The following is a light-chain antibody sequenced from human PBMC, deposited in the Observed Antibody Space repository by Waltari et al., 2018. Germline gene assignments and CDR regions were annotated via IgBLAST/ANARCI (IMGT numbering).Light chain of an antibody. Sequence: QSVLTQPPSMSAAPGQRVTISCTGSSSNIGAGYDVHWYQQLPGTAPKLLIYVNNNRPSGGPARCSGSRSGTSASLAITGLQAEDEADYYCQSYDTSLNLRVFGGGTKLTVL. CDR3: QSYDTSLNLRV. V-gene: IGLV1-40*01. J-gene: IGLJ2*01. CDR2: VNN. CDR1: SSNIGAGYD.